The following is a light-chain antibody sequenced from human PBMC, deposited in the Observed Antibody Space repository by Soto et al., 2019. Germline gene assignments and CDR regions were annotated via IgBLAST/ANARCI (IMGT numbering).Light chain of an antibody. V-gene: IGKV3D-15*01. Sequence: EIVMTQSPATLSVSPGERATLSCRASQSVSSKLAWYQQKPGQAPRLLIYGASTRATGIPARFSGSGSGTEFTLNISSLQSEDYAVYYCQKYNNWPLTFGGGTKVEIK. J-gene: IGKJ4*01. CDR2: GAS. CDR1: QSVSSK. CDR3: QKYNNWPLT.